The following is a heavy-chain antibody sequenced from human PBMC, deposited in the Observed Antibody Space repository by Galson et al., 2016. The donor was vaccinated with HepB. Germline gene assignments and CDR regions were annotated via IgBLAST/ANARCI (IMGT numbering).Heavy chain of an antibody. Sequence: SLRLSCAATGFTFNDYAMHWVRQAPGKGLEWVSGISCHSGSIGYADSVKARFTISRDNSKNSLYLQMNSLRAEDTALYFCAKGALFFSSTNCPFDYWGQGTLLTVSS. CDR2: ISCHSGSI. D-gene: IGHD2-2*01. CDR3: AKGALFFSSTNCPFDY. V-gene: IGHV3-9*01. CDR1: GFTFNDYA. J-gene: IGHJ4*02.